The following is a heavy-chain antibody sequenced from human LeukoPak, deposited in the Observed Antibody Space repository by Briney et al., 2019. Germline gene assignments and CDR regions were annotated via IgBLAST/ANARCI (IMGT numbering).Heavy chain of an antibody. J-gene: IGHJ5*01. CDR1: GFTFSSYA. V-gene: IGHV3-23*01. Sequence: GGSLRLSCAASGFTFSSYAMDWVRQAPGKGLEWVSAISGSGGSTYCADSVKGRFTISRDNSKTTLFLQMNSLRAEDTAVYYCAKDLHDYGNYVGWFDSWGQGTLVTVSS. D-gene: IGHD4-11*01. CDR2: ISGSGGST. CDR3: AKDLHDYGNYVGWFDS.